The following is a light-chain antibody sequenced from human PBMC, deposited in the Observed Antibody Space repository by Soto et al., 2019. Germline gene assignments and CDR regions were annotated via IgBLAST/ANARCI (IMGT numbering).Light chain of an antibody. CDR1: SSNIGNNF. CDR2: DNN. V-gene: IGLV1-51*01. Sequence: QSVLTQPPSVSAAPGQKVTISCSGSSSNIGNNFVSWYQHLPGTAPKLLIYDNNKRPSGIPDRFSGSKSGTSATLGITGLQTGDEADYYCGTWDTSLSDPHVFGTGTKVTVL. CDR3: GTWDTSLSDPHV. J-gene: IGLJ1*01.